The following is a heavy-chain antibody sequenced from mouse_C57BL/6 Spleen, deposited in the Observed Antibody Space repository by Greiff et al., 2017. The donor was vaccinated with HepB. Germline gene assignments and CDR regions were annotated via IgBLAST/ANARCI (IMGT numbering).Heavy chain of an antibody. D-gene: IGHD2-4*01. J-gene: IGHJ4*01. CDR3: ARSAIKAYYDYDGECAMDY. CDR1: YFAFMASA. V-gene: IGHV1-49*01. CDR2: FTMYSDAT. Sequence: LQESGAELVRPGSSVKLSCKDSYFAFMASAMHWVKQRPGHGLEWIGSFTMYSDATEYSENFKGKATLTANTSSSTAYMELSSHTSEDSAVYYCARSAIKAYYDYDGECAMDYWGQGTSVTVSS.